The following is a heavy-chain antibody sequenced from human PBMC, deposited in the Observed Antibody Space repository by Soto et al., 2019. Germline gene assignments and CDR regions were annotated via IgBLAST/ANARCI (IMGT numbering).Heavy chain of an antibody. CDR2: TYPGDSDT. CDR1: GYAFSSYW. D-gene: IGHD2-8*02. J-gene: IGHJ5*02. CDR3: ARGYCTATICDPWFDP. V-gene: IGHV5-51*01. Sequence: PGESLKISCQGSGYAFSSYWIAWVRQMPGKGLEWMRITYPGDSDTRYSPSFQGQVTISVDKSITTAYLQWSSLKASYTAMYYCARGYCTATICDPWFDPWGQGTLVTASS.